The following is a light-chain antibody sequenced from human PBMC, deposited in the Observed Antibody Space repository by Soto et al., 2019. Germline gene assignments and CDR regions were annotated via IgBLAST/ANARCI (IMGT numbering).Light chain of an antibody. CDR2: DVT. CDR1: SSDVGGYNH. CDR3: CSYAVFYSVV. Sequence: QSALTQPRSVSGSPGQSVTISCTGTSSDVGGYNHVSWYQQHPGKAPKLMIYDVTKRPSGVPDRFSGSKSANTASLTISGLQADDEADYYCCSYAVFYSVVFGGGTKLTVL. V-gene: IGLV2-11*01. J-gene: IGLJ2*01.